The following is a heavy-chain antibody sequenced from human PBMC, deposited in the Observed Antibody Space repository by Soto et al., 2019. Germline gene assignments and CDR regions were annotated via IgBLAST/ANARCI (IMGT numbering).Heavy chain of an antibody. J-gene: IGHJ4*02. CDR3: ATVPNGIPEASGA. CDR1: GFTFSRYA. D-gene: IGHD2-8*01. CDR2: ISGDGATT. Sequence: EVQLLESGVGLVQPGGSLRLSCAASGFTFSRYALSWVRQAPGQGLAWVSSISGDGATTFYADSVKGRFTASRDNSENTLYLQMNSLRVEDTAVYFCATVPNGIPEASGAWGQGTLVTVSS. V-gene: IGHV3-23*01.